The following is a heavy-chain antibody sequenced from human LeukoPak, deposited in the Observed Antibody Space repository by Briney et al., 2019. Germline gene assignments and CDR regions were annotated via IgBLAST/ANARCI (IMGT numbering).Heavy chain of an antibody. V-gene: IGHV4-59*01. CDR1: GGSINSYY. Sequence: PLETLSLTCSVSGGSINSYYWTWIRQPPGKGLEWIGYIYYSGSTNYNPSLKSRVTISVDTSKNQFSLKLSSVTAADTAVYYCARDPQSYTGYYGMDVWGKGTTVTVSS. CDR2: IYYSGST. D-gene: IGHD2-2*02. J-gene: IGHJ6*04. CDR3: ARDPQSYTGYYGMDV.